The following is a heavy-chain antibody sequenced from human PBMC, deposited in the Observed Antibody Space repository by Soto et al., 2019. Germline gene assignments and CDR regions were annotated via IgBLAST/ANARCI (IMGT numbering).Heavy chain of an antibody. V-gene: IGHV1-18*01. CDR1: GYSFTSYG. CDR3: ARYYYDSRGYREPFHY. Sequence: GASVKVSCKASGYSFTSYGISWLRQAPGQGLEWMGWISAYSGNTNHAQKFQGRLIMSTDTSTRTVYMELGSLTSDDTAVYYCARYYYDSRGYREPFHYWGQGTLVTVSS. D-gene: IGHD3-22*01. CDR2: ISAYSGNT. J-gene: IGHJ4*02.